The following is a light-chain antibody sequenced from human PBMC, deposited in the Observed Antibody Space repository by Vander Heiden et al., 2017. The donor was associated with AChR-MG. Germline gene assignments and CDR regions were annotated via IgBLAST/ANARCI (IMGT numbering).Light chain of an antibody. CDR1: SGHSSYT. J-gene: IGLJ2*01. CDR2: VNNDGSH. Sequence: QLMLTQSPSASAPLRAPVRLTCTLSSGHSSYTIAWHQQQAEKGPRFLMTVNNDGSHSKGDGIPDRFSGSSSGAARYLTISSLQSEDEADYYCQTWSTEIHVLFGGGTKLTVL. V-gene: IGLV4-69*02. CDR3: QTWSTEIHVL.